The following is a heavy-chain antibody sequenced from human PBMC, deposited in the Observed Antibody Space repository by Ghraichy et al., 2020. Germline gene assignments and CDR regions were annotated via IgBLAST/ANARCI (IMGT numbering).Heavy chain of an antibody. Sequence: RGSLRLSCAASGFTFSSYEMNWVRQAPGKGPEWVSYVSSGGDTIFYADSVKGRFTISRDNAKNSLYLQVNSLRAEDTAVYYCARDESGAFDIWGQGTMVTVSS. V-gene: IGHV3-48*03. CDR3: ARDESGAFDI. CDR1: GFTFSSYE. CDR2: VSSGGDTI. D-gene: IGHD6-25*01. J-gene: IGHJ3*02.